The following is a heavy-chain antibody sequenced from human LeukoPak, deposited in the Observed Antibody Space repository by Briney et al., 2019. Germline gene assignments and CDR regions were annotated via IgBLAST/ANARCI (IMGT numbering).Heavy chain of an antibody. J-gene: IGHJ3*02. CDR2: IYYSGST. Sequence: SETLSLTCTVSGGSISSYYWSWIRQPPGKGLEWIGYIYYSGSTNYNPSLKSRVTISVDTSKNQFSLKLSSVTAADTAVYYCASHTVATILWYAFDIWGQGTMVTVSS. D-gene: IGHD5-24*01. CDR1: GGSISSYY. V-gene: IGHV4-59*08. CDR3: ASHTVATILWYAFDI.